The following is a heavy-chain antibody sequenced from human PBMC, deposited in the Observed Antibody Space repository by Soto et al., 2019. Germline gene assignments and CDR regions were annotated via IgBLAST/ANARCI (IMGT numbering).Heavy chain of an antibody. CDR2: IIPIFGTA. D-gene: IGHD5-12*01. CDR3: ARGVDKSGNQFDY. J-gene: IGHJ4*02. Sequence: ASVKVSCKASGGTFSSYAISWVRQAPGQGLEWMGGIIPIFGTANYAQKFQGRVTITADESTSTAYMELSSLRSEDTAVYYCARGVDKSGNQFDYWGQGTLVTVSS. V-gene: IGHV1-69*13. CDR1: GGTFSSYA.